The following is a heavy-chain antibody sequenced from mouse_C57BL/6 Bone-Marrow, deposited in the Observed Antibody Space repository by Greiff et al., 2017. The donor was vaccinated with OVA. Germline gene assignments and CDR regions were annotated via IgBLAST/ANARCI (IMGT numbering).Heavy chain of an antibody. Sequence: EVQLVESGGGLVQPGGSLKLSCAASGFTFSDYYMYWVRQTPEKRLEWVAYISNGGGSTYYPDTVKGRFTLSIDNAKNTLYLQMSRLKSEDTVMYYGARHPTVVNYAMDYWGQGTSVTGSS. CDR1: GFTFSDYY. CDR2: ISNGGGST. J-gene: IGHJ4*01. V-gene: IGHV5-12*01. D-gene: IGHD1-1*01. CDR3: ARHPTVVNYAMDY.